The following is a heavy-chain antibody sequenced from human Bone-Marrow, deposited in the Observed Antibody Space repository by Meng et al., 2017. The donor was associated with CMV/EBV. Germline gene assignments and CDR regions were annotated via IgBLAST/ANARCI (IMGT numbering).Heavy chain of an antibody. Sequence: GESLKISCAASGFTFSDYYMSWVRQAPGKGLEWVAYIGSSGTSISYGDPVKGRFTISRDNAKNSLYLQMNSLRAEDTAVYYCARYGYCSSSSCYANYYYGMDVWGQGNTVNGAS. V-gene: IGHV3-11*01. CDR3: ARYGYCSSSSCYANYYYGMDV. J-gene: IGHJ6*01. D-gene: IGHD2-2*03. CDR1: GFTFSDYY. CDR2: IGSSGTSI.